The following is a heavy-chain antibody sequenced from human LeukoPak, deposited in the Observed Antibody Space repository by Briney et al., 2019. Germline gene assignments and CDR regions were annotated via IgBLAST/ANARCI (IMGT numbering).Heavy chain of an antibody. CDR3: AKDEVQGYFDY. J-gene: IGHJ4*02. Sequence: GGSLRLSCAASGFTFDDYAMHWVRQAPGKGLEWVSGISWNSGSIGYADSVKGRFTISRDNAKNSLYLQMNSLRAGDTALYYCAKDEVQGYFDYWGQGTLVTVSS. CDR1: GFTFDDYA. D-gene: IGHD3-10*01. V-gene: IGHV3-9*01. CDR2: ISWNSGSI.